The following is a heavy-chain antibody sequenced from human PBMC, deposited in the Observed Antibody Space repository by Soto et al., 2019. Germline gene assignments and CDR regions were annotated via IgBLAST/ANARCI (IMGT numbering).Heavy chain of an antibody. D-gene: IGHD3-10*01. CDR3: ARVPYSMVRGFEY. CDR2: IYHSGST. J-gene: IGHJ4*02. CDR1: SGSISSSNW. Sequence: SETLSLTCAVSSGSISSSNWWSWVRQPPGKGLEWIGEIYHSGSTNYNPSLKSRVTISVDKSKNQFSLKLSSVTAAAAAVYYCARVPYSMVRGFEYWGQGTLVNVSS. V-gene: IGHV4-4*02.